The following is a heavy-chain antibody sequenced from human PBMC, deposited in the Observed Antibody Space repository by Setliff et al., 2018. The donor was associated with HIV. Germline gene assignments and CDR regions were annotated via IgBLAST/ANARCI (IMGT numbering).Heavy chain of an antibody. CDR1: GYSISSGYY. J-gene: IGHJ5*02. CDR2: FYHSTT. CDR3: ARYGGNSFWFDP. V-gene: IGHV4-38-2*01. Sequence: KPSETLSLTCVVSGYSISSGYYWGWIRQPPGTGLEWIGSFYHSTTYYNPSLKSRVTISVDTSKNQFSLKLISVTAADTAVYYCARYGGNSFWFDPWGQGTLVTVSS. D-gene: IGHD2-21*01.